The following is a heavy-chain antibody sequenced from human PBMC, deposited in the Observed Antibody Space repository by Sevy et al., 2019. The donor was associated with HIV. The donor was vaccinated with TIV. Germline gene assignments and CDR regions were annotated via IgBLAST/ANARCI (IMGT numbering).Heavy chain of an antibody. CDR1: GFTFSSYW. D-gene: IGHD1-26*01. CDR2: IKQDGSEK. CDR3: ARDPVVGAIDGMGY. V-gene: IGHV3-7*03. Sequence: GGSLRLSCAASGFTFSSYWMSWVRQAPGKGLEWVANIKQDGSEKYYVDSVKGRFTISRENAKNSLYLQMNSLRAEDTAVYYCARDPVVGAIDGMGYWGQGTLVTVSS. J-gene: IGHJ4*02.